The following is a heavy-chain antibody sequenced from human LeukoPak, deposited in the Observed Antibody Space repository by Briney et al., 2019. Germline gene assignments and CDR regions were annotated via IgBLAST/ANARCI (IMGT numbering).Heavy chain of an antibody. D-gene: IGHD2-2*01. J-gene: IGHJ4*02. CDR3: ARFIHNIVVVPAVMGFDY. Sequence: PSETLSLTCTVSGGSISSYYWSWIRQPPGKGLEWVGYIYYSGSTKYNTSLKSRVTISSVTSKNQFSLKLSSVTAADTAVYYCARFIHNIVVVPAVMGFDYWGQGTLVTVSS. CDR1: GGSISSYY. V-gene: IGHV4-59*01. CDR2: IYYSGST.